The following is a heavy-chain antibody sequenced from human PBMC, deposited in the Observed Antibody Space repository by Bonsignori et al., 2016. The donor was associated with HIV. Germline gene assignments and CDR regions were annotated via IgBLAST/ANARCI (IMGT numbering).Heavy chain of an antibody. D-gene: IGHD6-19*01. V-gene: IGHV3-21*04. J-gene: IGHJ5*02. CDR3: ARGYNSGLAGGTQLDP. CDR2: ISSGSSFI. Sequence: WIRQPPGKGLEWVSSISSGSSFIYYADSVQGRFTISRDNANNSLYLQMNSLRAEDTAAYYCARGYNSGLAGGTQLDPWGQGTLVTVSS.